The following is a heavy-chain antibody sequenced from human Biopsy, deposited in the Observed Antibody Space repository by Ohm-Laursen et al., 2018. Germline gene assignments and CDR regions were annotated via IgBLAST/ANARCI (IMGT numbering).Heavy chain of an antibody. Sequence: SDTLSLTCTVSCDSIARYYWTWIRQSPGKGLEWIAYIYYSGRPNYNPSLKGRVVISVDRSRNQFFLKLTSATAADTAIYYCARVDRYNFDHYIMDAWGRGTTVTGSS. V-gene: IGHV4-59*07. CDR1: CDSIARYY. D-gene: IGHD1-20*01. CDR3: ARVDRYNFDHYIMDA. CDR2: IYYSGRP. J-gene: IGHJ6*02.